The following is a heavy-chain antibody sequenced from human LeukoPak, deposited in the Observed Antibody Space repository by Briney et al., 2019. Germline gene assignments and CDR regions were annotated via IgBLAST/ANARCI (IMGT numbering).Heavy chain of an antibody. Sequence: PSQTLSLTCTVSGGSISSGSYYWSWIRQPAGKGLEWIGRIYTSGSTNYNPSLKSRVTISVDTSKNQFSLKLSSVTAADTAVYYSARDVKYSSGWYFDYWGQGTLVTVSS. V-gene: IGHV4-61*02. J-gene: IGHJ4*02. CDR3: ARDVKYSSGWYFDY. CDR1: GGSISSGSYY. D-gene: IGHD6-19*01. CDR2: IYTSGST.